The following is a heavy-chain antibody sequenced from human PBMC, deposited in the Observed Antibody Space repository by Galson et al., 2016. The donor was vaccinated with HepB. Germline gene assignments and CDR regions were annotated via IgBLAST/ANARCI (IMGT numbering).Heavy chain of an antibody. CDR1: GYTFTSFY. CDR3: ARHSSYYGIDV. CDR2: IKPSGGST. V-gene: IGHV1-46*01. Sequence: SVKVSCKASGYTFTSFYMHWVRQAPGQGLEWMGIIKPSGGSTSYAQKFQGRVTMTRDTSTSTVYMELSSLRSEDTAVYYCARHSSYYGIDVWGQGTTVTVSS. J-gene: IGHJ6*02.